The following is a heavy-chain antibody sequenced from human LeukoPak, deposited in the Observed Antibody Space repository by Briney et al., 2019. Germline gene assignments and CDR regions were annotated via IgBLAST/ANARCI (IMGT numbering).Heavy chain of an antibody. CDR1: GYTFTGYY. Sequence: ASVKVSCKASGYTFTGYYVHWVRQAPGQGLEWMGWMNPNSGNTGYAQKFQGRVTMTRNTSMSTAYMELSSLRSEDTAVYYCARGKGNWFDPWGQGTLVTVSS. J-gene: IGHJ5*02. V-gene: IGHV1-8*02. CDR2: MNPNSGNT. CDR3: ARGKGNWFDP.